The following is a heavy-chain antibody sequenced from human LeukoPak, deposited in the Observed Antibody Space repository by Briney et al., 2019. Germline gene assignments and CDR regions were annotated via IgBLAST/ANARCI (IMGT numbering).Heavy chain of an antibody. V-gene: IGHV5-51*01. J-gene: IGHJ6*02. CDR2: IYPGDSDT. Sequence: KTGESLKISCKGSGYSFTSYWIGWVRQMPGKGLEWMGVIYPGDSDTRYSPSFQGQVTISADKSISTAYLQWSSLKASDTAMYYCASWGPAAAHGGVNYGMDVWGQGTTVTVSS. CDR1: GYSFTSYW. D-gene: IGHD6-13*01. CDR3: ASWGPAAAHGGVNYGMDV.